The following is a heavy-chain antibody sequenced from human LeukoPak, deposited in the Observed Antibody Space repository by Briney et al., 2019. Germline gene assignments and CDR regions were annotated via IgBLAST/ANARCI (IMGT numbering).Heavy chain of an antibody. V-gene: IGHV3-21*01. D-gene: IGHD1-26*01. J-gene: IGHJ3*02. CDR1: GFTFSSYT. CDR3: AREGADTFDI. CDR2: ISSSSSYI. Sequence: GGSLRLSCAASGFTFSSYTMNWVRQAPGKGLEWVSSISSSSSYIHYAGSLQGRFTISRDNAKSSLYLQMNSLRAEDTAVYYCAREGADTFDIWGQGTMVTVSS.